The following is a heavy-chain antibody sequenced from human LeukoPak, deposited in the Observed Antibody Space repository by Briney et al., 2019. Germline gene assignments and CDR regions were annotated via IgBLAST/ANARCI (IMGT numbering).Heavy chain of an antibody. CDR3: ARDPYGGTDAFDI. CDR2: IYSGGST. D-gene: IGHD4-23*01. CDR1: GFTVSSNY. Sequence: GGSLRLSCAASGFTVSSNYMSWVRQAPGKGLEWVPVIYSGGSTYYADSVKGRFTISRDNSKNTLYLQMNSLRAEDTAVYYCARDPYGGTDAFDIWGQGTMVTVSS. J-gene: IGHJ3*02. V-gene: IGHV3-66*01.